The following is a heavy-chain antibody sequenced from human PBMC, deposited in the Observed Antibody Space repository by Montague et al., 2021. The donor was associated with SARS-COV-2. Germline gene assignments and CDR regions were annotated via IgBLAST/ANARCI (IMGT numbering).Heavy chain of an antibody. D-gene: IGHD3-3*01. CDR2: IYYSGSA. V-gene: IGHV4-31*03. Sequence: TLSLTCTVSGGSISSGGYYWSWIRQHPGKGLEWIGYIYYSGSAYYNPSLKSRVTISVDTSKNQFSLKLSSVTAADTAVYYCARAPTIFGVVIGAFDIWGQGTMVTVSS. J-gene: IGHJ3*02. CDR3: ARAPTIFGVVIGAFDI. CDR1: GGSISSGGYY.